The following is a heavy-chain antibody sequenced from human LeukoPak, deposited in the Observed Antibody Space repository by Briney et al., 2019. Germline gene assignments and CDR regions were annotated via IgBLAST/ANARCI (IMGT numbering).Heavy chain of an antibody. CDR2: IIPILGIA. J-gene: IGHJ3*02. Sequence: SVKVSCKASGGTFSSYAISWVRQAPGQGLEWMGRIIPILGIANYAQKFQGRVTITADKSTSTAYMELGSLRAEDMAVYYCARDRGPGEGHAFDIWGQGTMVTVSS. D-gene: IGHD3-10*01. V-gene: IGHV1-69*04. CDR3: ARDRGPGEGHAFDI. CDR1: GGTFSSYA.